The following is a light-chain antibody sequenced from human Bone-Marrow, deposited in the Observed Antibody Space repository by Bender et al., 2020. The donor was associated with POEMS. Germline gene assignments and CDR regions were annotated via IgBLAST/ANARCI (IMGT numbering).Light chain of an antibody. CDR1: SSDVGGYNF. CDR2: EVS. Sequence: QSALTQPPSASGSPGQSVTISCSGASSDVGGYNFVSWYQHHLGKAPKLIIYEVSKRPSGVPDRFSGSKSGNTASLTISGLQTEDEADYYCCSSAGSATYVFGTGTKVTVL. CDR3: CSSAGSATYV. V-gene: IGLV2-8*01. J-gene: IGLJ1*01.